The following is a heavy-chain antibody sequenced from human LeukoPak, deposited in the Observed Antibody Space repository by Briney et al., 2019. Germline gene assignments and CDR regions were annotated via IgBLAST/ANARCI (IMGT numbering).Heavy chain of an antibody. V-gene: IGHV3-23*01. CDR3: AKGDGSLFDP. Sequence: GGSLRLSCAASGFTFSSYSMNWVRQAPGKGLEWVSAISGSGGSTYYADSVKGRFTISRDNSKNTLYLQMNSLRAEDTAVYYCAKGDGSLFDPWGQGTLVTVSS. D-gene: IGHD2-15*01. CDR1: GFTFSSYS. J-gene: IGHJ5*02. CDR2: ISGSGGST.